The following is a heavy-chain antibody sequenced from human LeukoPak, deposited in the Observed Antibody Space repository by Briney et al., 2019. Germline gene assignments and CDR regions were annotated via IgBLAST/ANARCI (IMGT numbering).Heavy chain of an antibody. D-gene: IGHD6-6*01. J-gene: IGHJ6*03. CDR2: IKQDASEK. V-gene: IGHV3-7*04. CDR3: AGGVAALMDV. CDR1: RFTFSNYW. Sequence: GGSLRLSCAASRFTFSNYWMNWVRQAPGKGLEWVANIKQDASEKYYVDSVRGRFTISRDNAKNSLYLQMDSLRGEDTAVYFCAGGVAALMDVWGKGTTVTVSS.